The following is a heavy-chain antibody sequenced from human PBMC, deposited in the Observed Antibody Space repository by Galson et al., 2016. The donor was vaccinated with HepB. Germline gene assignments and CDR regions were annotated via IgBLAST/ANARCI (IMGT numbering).Heavy chain of an antibody. D-gene: IGHD6-13*01. J-gene: IGHJ6*04. CDR1: GFTFDTYA. CDR3: TKDSLIYSSSWYSFHY. CDR2: ISWNSGSV. V-gene: IGHV3-9*01. Sequence: SLRLSCAASGFTFDTYAMHWVRQAPGKGLEWVSGISWNSGSVGYADSVKGRFTMSRDNAKKSLYLQMNSLRPEDTALYYCTKDSLIYSSSWYSFHYWGKGTTVTVSS.